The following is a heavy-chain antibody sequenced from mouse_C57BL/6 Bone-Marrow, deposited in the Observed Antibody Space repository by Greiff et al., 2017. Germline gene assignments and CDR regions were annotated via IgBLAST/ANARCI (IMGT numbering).Heavy chain of an antibody. J-gene: IGHJ4*01. Sequence: EVQLQQSGPELVKPGASVKISCKASGYSFTGYYMNWVKQSPEKSLEWIGEINPSTGGTTYNQKFKAKATLTVDKSSSTAYMQLKSLTSEDSAVYYCARQLRLRRYAMDYWGQGTSVTVSS. D-gene: IGHD3-2*02. CDR2: INPSTGGT. V-gene: IGHV1-42*01. CDR1: GYSFTGYY. CDR3: ARQLRLRRYAMDY.